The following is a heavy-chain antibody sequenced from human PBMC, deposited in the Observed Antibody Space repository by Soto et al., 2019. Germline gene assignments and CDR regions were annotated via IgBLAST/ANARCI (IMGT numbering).Heavy chain of an antibody. CDR1: GFTFSSYA. CDR3: VKEVEGFDY. Sequence: GGSLRLSCAASGFTFSSYAMSWVRQAPGKGLEWVSSITSSSSSAYYADSVKGRFTISRDNAKNSLYLQMNSLRAEDTAVYYCVKEVEGFDYWGQGTLVTVSS. V-gene: IGHV3-23*01. CDR2: ITSSSSSA. D-gene: IGHD1-1*01. J-gene: IGHJ4*02.